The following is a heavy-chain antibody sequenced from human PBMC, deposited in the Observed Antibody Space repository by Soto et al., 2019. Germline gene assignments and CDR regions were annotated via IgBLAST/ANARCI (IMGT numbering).Heavy chain of an antibody. D-gene: IGHD4-4*01. Sequence: GGSLRLSCAASGFTFSNAWMSWVRQAPGKGLEWVGRIKSKTDGGTTDYAAPVKGRFTISRDDSKNTLYLQMNSLKTEDTAVYYCTTDLISRYSNYLDFDYWGQGTLVTVSS. V-gene: IGHV3-15*01. CDR1: GFTFSNAW. CDR2: IKSKTDGGTT. J-gene: IGHJ4*02. CDR3: TTDLISRYSNYLDFDY.